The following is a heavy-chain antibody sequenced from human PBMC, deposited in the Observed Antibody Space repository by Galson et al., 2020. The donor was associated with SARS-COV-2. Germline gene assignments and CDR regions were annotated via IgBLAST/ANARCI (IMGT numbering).Heavy chain of an antibody. CDR3: ARGSIVTPSAIQYFDY. D-gene: IGHD2-2*01. J-gene: IGHJ4*02. CDR1: GVSLSGYY. CDR2: INHDGNI. V-gene: IGHV4-34*01. Sequence: SETLSLTCAVSGVSLSGYYWSWIRLPPGKGPEWIGEINHDGNINFNPPLKSRVSISVDTSRNQVSLKMSSMTAADSVVYYCARGSIVTPSAIQYFDYWGQGALVTVSS.